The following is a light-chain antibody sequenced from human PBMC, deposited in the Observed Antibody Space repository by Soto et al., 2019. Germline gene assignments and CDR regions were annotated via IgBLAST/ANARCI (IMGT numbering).Light chain of an antibody. V-gene: IGKV3-15*01. CDR1: QGIGDT. CDR3: QQYNNWPPIT. CDR2: DTS. Sequence: EIVMTQSPATLSVSPGEGATLSCRASQGIGDTLAWYQQKPGQTPRLLIYDTSIRATGVPARFSGSRSGAEFTLTISSLQAEDFAVDYWQQYNNWPPITFGQGTRLEIK. J-gene: IGKJ5*01.